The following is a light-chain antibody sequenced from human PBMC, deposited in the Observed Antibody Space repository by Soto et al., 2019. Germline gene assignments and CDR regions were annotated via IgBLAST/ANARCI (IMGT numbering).Light chain of an antibody. CDR1: QSVISN. Sequence: EIVMTQSPATLSVSPGERATLSCRASQSVISNLGWYQQKPGQAPRLLIYGASTRAAGIPARFSSRGSGTEFTLTISSLQSEDFAVYCCQQYNNWLFTFGPGTKVDIK. CDR3: QQYNNWLFT. CDR2: GAS. V-gene: IGKV3-15*01. J-gene: IGKJ3*01.